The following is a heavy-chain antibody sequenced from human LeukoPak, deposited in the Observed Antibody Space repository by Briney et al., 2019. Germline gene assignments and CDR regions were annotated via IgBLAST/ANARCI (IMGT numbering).Heavy chain of an antibody. CDR1: GGSFSGYY. CDR2: INHSGST. V-gene: IGHV4-34*01. Sequence: PSETLSLTCAVSGGSFSGYYWSWIRQPPGKGLEWIGEINHSGSTNYNPSLKSRVTISVDTSKNQFSLKLSSVTAADTAVYYCARGNIGYALPYGSGSKINWFDPWGQGTLVTVSS. CDR3: ARGNIGYALPYGSGSKINWFDP. D-gene: IGHD3-10*01. J-gene: IGHJ5*02.